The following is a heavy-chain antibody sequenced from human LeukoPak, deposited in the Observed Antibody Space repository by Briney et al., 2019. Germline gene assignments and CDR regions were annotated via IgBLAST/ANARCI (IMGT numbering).Heavy chain of an antibody. J-gene: IGHJ4*02. CDR3: ARDREVDTAMVRGYFDY. V-gene: IGHV1-69*01. Sequence: SVKVSCKASGGTFSSYAISWVRQAPGQGLEWMGGIIPIFGTANYAQKFQGRVTITADESTSTAYMELSSLRSEDTAVYYCARDREVDTAMVRGYFDYWGQGTLVTVSS. CDR1: GGTFSSYA. CDR2: IIPIFGTA. D-gene: IGHD5-18*01.